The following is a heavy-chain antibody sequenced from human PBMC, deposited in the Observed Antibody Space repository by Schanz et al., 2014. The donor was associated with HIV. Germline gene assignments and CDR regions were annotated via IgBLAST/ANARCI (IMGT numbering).Heavy chain of an antibody. V-gene: IGHV3-33*06. J-gene: IGHJ3*02. CDR2: MWNDESHK. CDR3: AKEATVVTLAFDI. Sequence: QDHLVESGGGVVQSGRSLRLSCAASGFTFDDYAMHWVRQAPGKGLEWVAAMWNDESHKGYADSVKGRFTISRDNSKNTLYLEMNSLRPEDTAVYYCAKEATVVTLAFDIWGQGTMVTVSS. CDR1: GFTFDDYA. D-gene: IGHD4-17*01.